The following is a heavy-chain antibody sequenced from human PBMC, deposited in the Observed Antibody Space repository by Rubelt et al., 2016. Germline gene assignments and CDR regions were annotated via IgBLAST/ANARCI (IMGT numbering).Heavy chain of an antibody. CDR3: ARQSAVVTAEIDY. CDR1: GGSISNYY. V-gene: IGHV4-59*08. D-gene: IGHD2-21*02. J-gene: IGHJ4*02. CDR2: IYYSGST. Sequence: QVQLQESGPGLVKPSETLSLTCTVSGGSISNYYWSWIRQPPGKGLEWIGYIYYSGSTYYNPSLKSRVTISVDTSKNQFSLKLRSVTAADTAVYYCARQSAVVTAEIDYWGQGTLVTVSS.